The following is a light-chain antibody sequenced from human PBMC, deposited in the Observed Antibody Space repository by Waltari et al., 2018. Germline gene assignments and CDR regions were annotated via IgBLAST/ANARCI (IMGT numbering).Light chain of an antibody. CDR3: QQYGNSRGS. CDR2: GAS. J-gene: IGKJ2*03. CDR1: QSVSSSY. V-gene: IGKV3-20*01. Sequence: EIVLTQSPGTLSLSPGEGATLSCGAVQSVSSSYLAWYQQKPGQAPRLLIYGASNRPTDIPDRFSGSGSGTDFTLTINRLEPEDFAVYYCQQYGNSRGSFGQGTKLEIK.